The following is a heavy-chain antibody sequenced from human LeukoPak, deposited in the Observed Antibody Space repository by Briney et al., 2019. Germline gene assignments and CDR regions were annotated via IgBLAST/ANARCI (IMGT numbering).Heavy chain of an antibody. V-gene: IGHV3-30*18. CDR1: GFTFSSYG. Sequence: PGGSLRLSCAASGFTFSSYGMHWVRQAPGKGLEWVAVISYDGSNKYYADSVKGRFTISRDNSKNTLYLQMNSLRAEDTAVYYCAKAGRWLRLAYWGQGTLVTVSS. J-gene: IGHJ4*02. CDR3: AKAGRWLRLAY. D-gene: IGHD5-12*01. CDR2: ISYDGSNK.